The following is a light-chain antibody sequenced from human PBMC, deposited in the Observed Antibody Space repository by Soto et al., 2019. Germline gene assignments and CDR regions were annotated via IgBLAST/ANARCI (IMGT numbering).Light chain of an antibody. J-gene: IGLJ1*01. CDR1: SSDVGSYNL. Sequence: QSVLTQPASVSGSPGQSITISCTGTSSDVGSYNLVSWYQQHPGKAPKLMIYEVSKRPSGVSNRFSGCKSGNTASLTISGLQAEDEADYYCCSYAGSKVFGTGTKLTVL. CDR2: EVS. V-gene: IGLV2-23*02. CDR3: CSYAGSKV.